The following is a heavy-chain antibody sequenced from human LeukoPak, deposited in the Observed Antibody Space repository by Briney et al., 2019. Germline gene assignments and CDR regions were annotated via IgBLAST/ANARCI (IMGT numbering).Heavy chain of an antibody. J-gene: IGHJ5*02. Sequence: SETLSLTCAVYGGSFSGYYWSWIRQPPGKGLEWIGEINQSGRTNYNPSLKSRVTISVDTSKNQFSLKLSSVTAADTAVYYCARGDRLLWFGELTISRIHNWFDPWGQGTLVTVSS. V-gene: IGHV4-34*01. CDR2: INQSGRT. CDR1: GGSFSGYY. CDR3: ARGDRLLWFGELTISRIHNWFDP. D-gene: IGHD3-10*01.